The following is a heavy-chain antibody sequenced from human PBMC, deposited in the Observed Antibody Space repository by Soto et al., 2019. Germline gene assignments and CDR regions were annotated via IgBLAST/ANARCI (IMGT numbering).Heavy chain of an antibody. CDR2: IRGNNGDT. Sequence: EVQLLESGGGLVQPGGSLRLSCAASGFTFSFCAMSWVRQAPGKGLEWVSSIRGNNGDTYYADSVKGRFTISRDNSKNSLYLQMNSLRVEDTAVYYCAEGHSYSYYYFDYWGQGALVTVSS. J-gene: IGHJ4*02. CDR3: AEGHSYSYYYFDY. D-gene: IGHD3-16*01. CDR1: GFTFSFCA. V-gene: IGHV3-23*01.